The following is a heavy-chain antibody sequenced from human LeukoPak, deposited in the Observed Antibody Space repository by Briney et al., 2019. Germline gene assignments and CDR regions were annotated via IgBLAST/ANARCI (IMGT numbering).Heavy chain of an antibody. V-gene: IGHV3-30*02. J-gene: IGHJ4*02. D-gene: IGHD3-22*01. CDR3: AKDYYDSSGYYVAAA. CDR2: IRYDGSNK. CDR1: GFTFSSYG. Sequence: PGGSLRLSCAASGFTFSSYGMHWVRQAPGKGLEWVAFIRYDGSNKYYADSVKGRFTISRDNSKNTLYLQMNSLRAEDTAVYYCAKDYYDSSGYYVAAAWGQGTLVTVSS.